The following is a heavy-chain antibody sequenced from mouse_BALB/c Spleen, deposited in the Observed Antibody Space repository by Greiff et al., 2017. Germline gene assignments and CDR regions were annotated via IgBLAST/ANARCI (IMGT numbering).Heavy chain of an antibody. J-gene: IGHJ3*01. Sequence: VQLKESGGDLVKPGGSLKLSCAASGFTFSSYGMSWVRQTPDKRLEWVATISSGGSYTYYPDSVKGRFTISRDNAKNTLYLQMSSLKSEDTAMYYCASFNWDGFAYWGQGTLVTVSA. CDR3: ASFNWDGFAY. D-gene: IGHD4-1*02. V-gene: IGHV5-6*01. CDR1: GFTFSSYG. CDR2: ISSGGSYT.